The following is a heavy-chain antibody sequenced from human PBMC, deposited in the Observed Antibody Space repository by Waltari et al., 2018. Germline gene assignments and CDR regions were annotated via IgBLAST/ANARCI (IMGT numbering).Heavy chain of an antibody. J-gene: IGHJ4*02. CDR2: ISSSGSTI. CDR1: GFTFSSYE. CDR3: ARDEEWWYFDY. D-gene: IGHD2-15*01. V-gene: IGHV3-48*03. Sequence: EVQLVESGGGLVQPGGSLSLSCAASGFTFSSYEMNWVRQAPGKGLEWVSYISSSGSTIYYADSVKGRFTISRDNAKNSLYLQMNSLRAEDTAVYYCARDEEWWYFDYWGQGTLVTVSS.